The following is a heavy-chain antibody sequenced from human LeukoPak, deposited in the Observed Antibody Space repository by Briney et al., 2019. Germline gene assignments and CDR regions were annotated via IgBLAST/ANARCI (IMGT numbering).Heavy chain of an antibody. D-gene: IGHD6-13*01. CDR2: IYYSGRT. Sequence: SETLPLTCTVSGGSISSYYWSWIRQPPRKRLQWIGSIYYSGRTNYNPSLKSRVTISLDTSKNQFSLKLRSVTAADTAVYYCAREGGSSSWYDYWGQGTLVTVSS. J-gene: IGHJ4*02. CDR1: GGSISSYY. CDR3: AREGGSSSWYDY. V-gene: IGHV4-59*01.